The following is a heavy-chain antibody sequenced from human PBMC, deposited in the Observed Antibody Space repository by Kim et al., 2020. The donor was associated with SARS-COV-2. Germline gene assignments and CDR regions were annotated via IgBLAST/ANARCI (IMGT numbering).Heavy chain of an antibody. CDR3: ARDLRPYYDILTGYYPYGYYFDY. CDR1: GYTFTSYG. CDR2: ISAYNGNT. D-gene: IGHD3-9*01. V-gene: IGHV1-18*04. J-gene: IGHJ4*02. Sequence: ASVKVSCKASGYTFTSYGISWVRQAPGQGLEWMGWISAYNGNTNYAQKLQGRVTMTTDTSTSTAYMELRSLRSDDTAVYYCARDLRPYYDILTGYYPYGYYFDYWGQGTLVTVSS.